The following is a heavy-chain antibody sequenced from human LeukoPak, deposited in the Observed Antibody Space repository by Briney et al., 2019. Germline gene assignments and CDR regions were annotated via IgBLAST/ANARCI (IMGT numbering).Heavy chain of an antibody. V-gene: IGHV5-51*01. D-gene: IGHD3-22*01. Sequence: GEPLKISCKGSGYSSTSYWIGWVRQMPGKGLEWMGIIYPGDSDTRYSPSFQGQVTISADKSISTAYLQWSSLKASDTAMYYCARLSYDSSGYALLGFDYWGQGTLVTVSS. CDR1: GYSSTSYW. CDR3: ARLSYDSSGYALLGFDY. CDR2: IYPGDSDT. J-gene: IGHJ4*02.